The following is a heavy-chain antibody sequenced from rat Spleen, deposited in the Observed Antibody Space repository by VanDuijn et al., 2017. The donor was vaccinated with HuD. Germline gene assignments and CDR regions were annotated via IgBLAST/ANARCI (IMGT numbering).Heavy chain of an antibody. V-gene: IGHV2-45*01. D-gene: IGHD4-3*01. J-gene: IGHJ4*01. CDR1: GFSLTSYN. Sequence: QVQLMESGPGLVQPSETLSLTCTVSGFSLTSYNVHWVRQPPGKGLKWMGVMWSGGSTDYNSALKSRLSISRDTSKNQVFLKMNSLQSEDTTTYYCARRDIIRGTGVMDAWGQGASVTVSS. CDR3: ARRDIIRGTGVMDA. CDR2: MWSGGST.